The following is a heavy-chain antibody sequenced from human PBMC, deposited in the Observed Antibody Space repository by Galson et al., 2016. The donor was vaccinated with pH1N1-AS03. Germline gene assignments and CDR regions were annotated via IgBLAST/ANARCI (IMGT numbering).Heavy chain of an antibody. Sequence: QSGAEVKKPGESLKISCKGSGYSFTSYWIGWVRQMPGKGLEWMGIIYPGDSDTRYSPSFQGQVTISADKSISTAYLPWSSLKASDTAMYYCARLGYYGSHSSLVCFDFWGQGTLVTVSS. CDR1: GYSFTSYW. CDR2: IYPGDSDT. D-gene: IGHD3-10*01. J-gene: IGHJ4*02. V-gene: IGHV5-51*01. CDR3: ARLGYYGSHSSLVCFDF.